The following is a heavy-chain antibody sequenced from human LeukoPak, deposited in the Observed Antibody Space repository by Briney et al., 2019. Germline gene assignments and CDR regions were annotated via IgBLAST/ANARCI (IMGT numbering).Heavy chain of an antibody. Sequence: SETLSLTCAVYGGSFSGYYWSWIRQPPGKGLEWIGEINHSGSTNYNPSLKSRVTISVDTSKNQFSLKLSSVTAADTAVYYCAGVESNGSGSYIEYWGQGTLVTVSS. V-gene: IGHV4-34*01. CDR3: AGVESNGSGSYIEY. CDR2: INHSGST. J-gene: IGHJ4*02. D-gene: IGHD3-10*01. CDR1: GGSFSGYY.